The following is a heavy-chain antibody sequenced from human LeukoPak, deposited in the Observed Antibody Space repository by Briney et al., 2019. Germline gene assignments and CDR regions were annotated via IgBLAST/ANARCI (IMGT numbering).Heavy chain of an antibody. CDR1: GFTFSNAR. J-gene: IGHJ4*02. CDR2: IKTKTDDGAT. V-gene: IGHV3-15*01. CDR3: TTYVGATAY. Sequence: GGSLRLSCAASGFTFSNARMNWVRQAPGKGLEWVGRIKTKTDDGATDYSAPVKDRFTISRDDSKTTLYLQMNGLKTEDTAIYYCTTYVGATAYWGQGTLVTVSS. D-gene: IGHD1-26*01.